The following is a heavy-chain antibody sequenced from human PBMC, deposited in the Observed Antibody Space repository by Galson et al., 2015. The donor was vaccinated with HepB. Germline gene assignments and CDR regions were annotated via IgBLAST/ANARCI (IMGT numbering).Heavy chain of an antibody. CDR3: ARSEPRTWHNFDY. CDR2: ISQDGSIT. J-gene: IGHJ4*02. Sequence: SLRLSCATSGFTFSRYTMHWVRQAPGRGMEWVAVISQDGSITHHADSVKGRFTISRDNSKNTLYLQMNSLRTEDTAAFYCARSEPRTWHNFDYWGQGTLVTVSA. V-gene: IGHV3-30*04. CDR1: GFTFSRYT. D-gene: IGHD1-14*01.